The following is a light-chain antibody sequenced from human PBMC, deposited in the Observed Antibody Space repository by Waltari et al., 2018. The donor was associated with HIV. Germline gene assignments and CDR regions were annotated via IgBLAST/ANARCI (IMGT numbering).Light chain of an antibody. J-gene: IGLJ3*02. CDR2: GAD. Sequence: QSVLTQPPSVSGAPGQRVTISCTGSRPNIGAGYDVQWYQQLPGAAPKLLIFGADIRPSGVPDRFSGSKSGRSASLAISGLQSDDEADYFCQSYDTDLKSGVFGGGTKVTVL. CDR1: RPNIGAGYD. V-gene: IGLV1-40*01. CDR3: QSYDTDLKSGV.